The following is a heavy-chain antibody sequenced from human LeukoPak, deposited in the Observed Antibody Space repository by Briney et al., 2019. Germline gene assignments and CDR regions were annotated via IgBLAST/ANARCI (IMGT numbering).Heavy chain of an antibody. Sequence: SGGSLRLSCAASGFTFSNAWMSWVRQAPGKGLEWVSVIYSGGSTYYADSVKGRFTISRDNSKNTLYLQMNSLRAEDTAVYYCARCRGGARGWFDPWGQGTLVTVSS. CDR1: GFTFSNAW. J-gene: IGHJ5*02. CDR2: IYSGGST. V-gene: IGHV3-53*01. D-gene: IGHD2-21*01. CDR3: ARCRGGARGWFDP.